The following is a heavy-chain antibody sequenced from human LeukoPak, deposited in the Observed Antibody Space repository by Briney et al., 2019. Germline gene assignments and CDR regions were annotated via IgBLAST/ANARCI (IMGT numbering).Heavy chain of an antibody. D-gene: IGHD2-21*02. CDR3: ARLEYCGGDCLIDY. V-gene: IGHV5-51*01. Sequence: GESLQISCKGSGYNFTSYWIGWVRQMPGKGLEWMGIIYPGDSDTRYSPSFRGQVTISADKSISTAYLQWSSLKASDTAMYYCARLEYCGGDCLIDYWGQGTLVTVSS. CDR1: GYNFTSYW. CDR2: IYPGDSDT. J-gene: IGHJ4*02.